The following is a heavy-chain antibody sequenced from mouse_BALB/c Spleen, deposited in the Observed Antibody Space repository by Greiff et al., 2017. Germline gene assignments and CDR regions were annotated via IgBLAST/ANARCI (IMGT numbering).Heavy chain of an antibody. CDR1: GFTFSSFG. V-gene: IGHV5-17*02. CDR3: ATALNYVYYFDY. Sequence: DVQLVESGGGLVQPGGSRKLSCAASGFTFSSFGMHWVRQAPEKGLEWVAYISSGSSTIYYADTVKGRFTISRDNPKNTLFLQMTSLRSEDTAMYYCATALNYVYYFDYWGQGTTLTVSS. CDR2: ISSGSSTI. D-gene: IGHD2-1*01. J-gene: IGHJ2*01.